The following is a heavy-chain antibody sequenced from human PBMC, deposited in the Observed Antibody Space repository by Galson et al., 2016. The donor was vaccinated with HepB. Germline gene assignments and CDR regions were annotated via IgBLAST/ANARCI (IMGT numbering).Heavy chain of an antibody. J-gene: IGHJ4*02. Sequence: SETLSLTCSVSGASIISGRHYWGWIRQPPGKGLEYIGTIYHTGIPFCNPSLRSRVTMSVDTSKSQFSLELTAVAAADTAVYYCARHPPSYCSSACMVDWGQGTLVTVSS. D-gene: IGHD2-15*01. CDR3: ARHPPSYCSSACMVD. CDR1: GASIISGRHY. CDR2: IYHTGIP. V-gene: IGHV4-39*01.